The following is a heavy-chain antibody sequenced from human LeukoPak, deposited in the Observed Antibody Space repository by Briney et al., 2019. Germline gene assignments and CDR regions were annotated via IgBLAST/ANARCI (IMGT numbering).Heavy chain of an antibody. CDR3: ARDRSITMVRGANNWFDP. CDR2: FDPEDGET. CDR1: GYTLTELS. V-gene: IGHV1-24*01. J-gene: IGHJ5*02. Sequence: ASVKVSCKVSGYTLTELSMHWVRQAPGKGLEWMGGFDPEDGETIYAQKFQGRVTMTEDTSTDTAYMELSSLRSEDTAVYYCARDRSITMVRGANNWFDPWGQGTLVTVSS. D-gene: IGHD3-10*01.